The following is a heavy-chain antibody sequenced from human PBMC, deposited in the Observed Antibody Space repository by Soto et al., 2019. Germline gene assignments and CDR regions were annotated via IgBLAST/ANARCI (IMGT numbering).Heavy chain of an antibody. Sequence: GGSLRLSCAASGFTFSSYGMHWVRQAPGKGLEWVAVISYDGSNKYYADSVKGRFTISRDNSKNTLYLQMNSLRAEDTAVYYCAKDNKPPYSSSWYDLGYWGQGTLVTVSS. D-gene: IGHD6-13*01. V-gene: IGHV3-30*18. CDR3: AKDNKPPYSSSWYDLGY. CDR1: GFTFSSYG. J-gene: IGHJ4*02. CDR2: ISYDGSNK.